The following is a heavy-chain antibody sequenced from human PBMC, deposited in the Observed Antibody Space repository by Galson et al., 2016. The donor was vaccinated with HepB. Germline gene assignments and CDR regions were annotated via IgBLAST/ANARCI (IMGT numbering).Heavy chain of an antibody. D-gene: IGHD6-6*01. Sequence: SVKVSCKASGYIFSTYGIAWVRQAPGQGLEWLGWMSVYNGETHYAQTVKGRVTMTTDTSTNTAYMEMRRLRSDDTAVYYCARSVDGYRGSSDFDYWGQGTLVTVSS. J-gene: IGHJ4*02. CDR3: ARSVDGYRGSSDFDY. CDR2: MSVYNGET. CDR1: GYIFSTYG. V-gene: IGHV1-18*04.